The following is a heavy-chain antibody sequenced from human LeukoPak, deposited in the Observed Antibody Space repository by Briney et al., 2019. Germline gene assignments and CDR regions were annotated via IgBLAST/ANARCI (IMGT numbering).Heavy chain of an antibody. Sequence: GGSLRLSCAASGFTFSSYGMHGVRQAPGKGLEWVSGISWNSNSIAYADSVKGRFTISRDNAKNSLYLHMNSLRAEDMALYYCAKDMSYGGYSGYDYWGQGTLVTVSS. CDR3: AKDMSYGGYSGYDY. CDR2: ISWNSNSI. V-gene: IGHV3-9*03. CDR1: GFTFSSYG. D-gene: IGHD5-12*01. J-gene: IGHJ4*02.